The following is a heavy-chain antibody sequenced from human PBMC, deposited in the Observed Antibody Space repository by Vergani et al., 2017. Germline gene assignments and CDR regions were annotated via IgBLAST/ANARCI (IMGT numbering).Heavy chain of an antibody. Sequence: VQLVESGGGVVQPGRSLRLSCAASGFTFSSYGMHWVRQAPGKGLEWVAVIWYDGSNKYYADSVKGRFTISRDNSKNTLYLQMNSLRAEDTAVYYCARSSPAAFDDAFDIWGQGTMVTVSS. V-gene: IGHV3-33*01. CDR3: ARSSPAAFDDAFDI. J-gene: IGHJ3*02. CDR1: GFTFSSYG. D-gene: IGHD2-2*01. CDR2: IWYDGSNK.